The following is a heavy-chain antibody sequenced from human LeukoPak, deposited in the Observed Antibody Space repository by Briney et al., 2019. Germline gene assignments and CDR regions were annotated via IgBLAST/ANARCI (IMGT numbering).Heavy chain of an antibody. V-gene: IGHV4-59*12. J-gene: IGHJ5*02. CDR2: IYYSGST. CDR1: DDSITMYY. Sequence: SETLSLTCSVSDDSITMYYWTWIRQPPGKGLEWIGYIYYSGSTNYNPSLKSRVTMSVDTSKNQFSLKLSSVTAADTAVYYCARTMVRGVINGFDPWGQGTLVTVSS. D-gene: IGHD3-10*01. CDR3: ARTMVRGVINGFDP.